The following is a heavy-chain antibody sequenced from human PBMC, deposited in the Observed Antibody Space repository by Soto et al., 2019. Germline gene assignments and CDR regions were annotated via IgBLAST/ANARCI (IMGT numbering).Heavy chain of an antibody. J-gene: IGHJ4*02. CDR2: ARNKVNSYII. Sequence: GGSLRLSCAASGFTFTDHYMDWVRQAPGKGLEWVGRARNKVNSYIIAYAASVKGRFIISRDDSKNSLYLQMNSLKTEDTAVYFCARLMGTSFDIWGQRTLVTVSS. CDR1: GFTFTDHY. D-gene: IGHD2-8*01. V-gene: IGHV3-72*01. CDR3: ARLMGTSFDI.